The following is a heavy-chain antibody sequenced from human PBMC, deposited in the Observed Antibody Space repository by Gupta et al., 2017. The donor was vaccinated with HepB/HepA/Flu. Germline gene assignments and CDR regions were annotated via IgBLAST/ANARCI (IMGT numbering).Heavy chain of an antibody. V-gene: IGHV3-33*01. D-gene: IGHD5-24*01. J-gene: IGHJ2*01. CDR3: ARASRDGYNPYWYFDL. Sequence: GFTFSSYGMHWVRQAPGKGLEWVAVIWYDGSNKYYADSVKGRFTISRDNSKNTLYLQMNSLRAEDTAVYYCARASRDGYNPYWYFDLWGRGTLVTVSS. CDR1: GFTFSSYG. CDR2: IWYDGSNK.